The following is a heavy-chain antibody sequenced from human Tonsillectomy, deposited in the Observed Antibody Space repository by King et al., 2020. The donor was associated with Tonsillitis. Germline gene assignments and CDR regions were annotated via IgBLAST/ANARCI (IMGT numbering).Heavy chain of an antibody. V-gene: IGHV3-23*04. J-gene: IGHJ4*02. Sequence: VQLVESGGGLVQPGGSLRLSCAASVFTFSKYAMSWVRQAPGKGLEWGTGISDSGDSTNYADSVKGRFTISRDNSKNTLSLQMNSLRAEDTAVYHCAKHRTDYYGSGSYFDSWGQGTLVTVSS. CDR2: ISDSGDST. CDR3: AKHRTDYYGSGSYFDS. D-gene: IGHD3-10*01. CDR1: VFTFSKYA.